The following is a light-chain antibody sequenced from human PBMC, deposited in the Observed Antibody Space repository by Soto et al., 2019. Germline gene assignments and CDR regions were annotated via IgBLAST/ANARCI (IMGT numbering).Light chain of an antibody. CDR2: GNS. Sequence: QSVLTQPPSVSGAPGQRVTISCTGSSSNIGAGYDVHWYQQLPGTAPKLLIYGNSNRPSGVPDRFSGSKSGTAASLAITGLQAEEEADYYCQSYDSSLSGGVFGGGTKLAAL. CDR1: SSNIGAGYD. V-gene: IGLV1-40*01. CDR3: QSYDSSLSGGV. J-gene: IGLJ2*01.